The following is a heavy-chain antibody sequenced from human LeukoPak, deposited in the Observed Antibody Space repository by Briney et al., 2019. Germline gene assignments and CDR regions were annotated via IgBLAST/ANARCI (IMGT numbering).Heavy chain of an antibody. CDR1: GFTFNDYN. D-gene: IGHD3-10*01. CDR3: TRKILVRGSNYDYYGMDF. Sequence: GGSLRLSCAASGFTFNDYNFNWVRQSPGKGLERVSYLSSSGGIKYYAESVKGRFTISRDTAKNSLYLQMNSLGAEDTAVYYCTRKILVRGSNYDYYGMDFWGQGTTVTVSS. V-gene: IGHV3-48*01. CDR2: LSSSGGIK. J-gene: IGHJ6*02.